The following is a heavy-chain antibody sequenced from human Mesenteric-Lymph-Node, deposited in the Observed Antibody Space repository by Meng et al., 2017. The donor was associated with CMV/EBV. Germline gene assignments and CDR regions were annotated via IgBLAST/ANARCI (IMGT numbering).Heavy chain of an antibody. CDR1: GYTFTGYY. CDR2: MSPNTGGT. Sequence: ASVKVSCKTSGYTFTGYYIHWVRQAPGQGLEWMGWMSPNTGGTNYAQKFQGRVTMTRDTSISTAYMELTRLRSDDTAVYYCAKRLFDSSSYYYAPLFDYWGQGTLVTVSS. D-gene: IGHD3-22*01. V-gene: IGHV1-2*02. CDR3: AKRLFDSSSYYYAPLFDY. J-gene: IGHJ4*02.